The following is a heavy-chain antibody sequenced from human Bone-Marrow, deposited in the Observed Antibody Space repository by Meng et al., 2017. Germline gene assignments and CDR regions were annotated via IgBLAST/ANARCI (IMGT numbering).Heavy chain of an antibody. CDR1: GFTIISYS. D-gene: IGHD3-22*01. J-gene: IGHJ3*02. V-gene: IGHV3-23*01. CDR2: ISGSGGST. Sequence: GGSLRLSCAASGFTIISYSMNWVRQAPGKGLEWVSAISGSGGSTYYADSVKGRFTISRDNSKNTLYLQMNSLRAEDTAVYYCAKDLLYDSSGYTSPGMAAFDIWGQGTMVTVSS. CDR3: AKDLLYDSSGYTSPGMAAFDI.